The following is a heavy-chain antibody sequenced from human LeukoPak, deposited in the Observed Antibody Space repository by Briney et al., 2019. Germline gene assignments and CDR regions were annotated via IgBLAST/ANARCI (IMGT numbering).Heavy chain of an antibody. D-gene: IGHD4-17*01. CDR3: ARDFYGDLYFDY. V-gene: IGHV3-11*04. CDR2: ISSSGSTI. J-gene: IGHJ4*02. Sequence: GGSLRLSCAASGFTFSDYYMSWIRQAPGKGLEWVSYISSSGSTIYYADSVRGRFTISRDNAKDSLYLQMNSLRAEDTAVYYCARDFYGDLYFDYWGQGTLVTVSS. CDR1: GFTFSDYY.